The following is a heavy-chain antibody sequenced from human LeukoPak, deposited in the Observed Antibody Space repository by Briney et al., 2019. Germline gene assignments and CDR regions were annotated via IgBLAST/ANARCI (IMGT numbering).Heavy chain of an antibody. V-gene: IGHV1-2*02. D-gene: IGHD2-2*01. CDR2: INPNSGGT. Sequence: ASVKVSCKASGYTFTGYYMHWVRQAPGQGLEWMGWINPNSGGTNYAQKLQGRVTMTRDTSISTAYMELSRLRSDDTAVYYCARGGRMLGYCSSTSCSSNYYGMDVWGQGTTVTVSS. CDR1: GYTFTGYY. J-gene: IGHJ6*02. CDR3: ARGGRMLGYCSSTSCSSNYYGMDV.